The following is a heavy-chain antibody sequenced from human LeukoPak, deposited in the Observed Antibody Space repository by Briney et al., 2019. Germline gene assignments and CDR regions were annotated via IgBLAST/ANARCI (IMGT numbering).Heavy chain of an antibody. CDR3: ARVSGYYLYYYYYYMDV. Sequence: GGSLRLSCAASGFTFSSYWMSWVRQAPGKGLEWVAVISYDGSNKYYADSVKGRFTISRDNSKNTLYLQMNSLRAEDTAVYYCARVSGYYLYYYYYYMDVWGKGTTVTVSS. V-gene: IGHV3-30*03. CDR2: ISYDGSNK. CDR1: GFTFSSYW. J-gene: IGHJ6*03. D-gene: IGHD3-3*01.